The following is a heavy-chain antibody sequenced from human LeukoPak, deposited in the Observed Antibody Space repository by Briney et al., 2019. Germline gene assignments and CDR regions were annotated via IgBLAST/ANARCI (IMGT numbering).Heavy chain of an antibody. CDR1: GFTFSAYA. V-gene: IGHV3-21*01. CDR2: ISSSSSYI. Sequence: GGSLRLSCEASGFTFSAYAMTWVRQAPGKGLEWVSFISSSSSYIYYADSVKGRFTISRDNAKNSLYLQMNSLRAEDTAVYYCASGTTASRFDYWGQGTLVTVSS. D-gene: IGHD1-1*01. CDR3: ASGTTASRFDY. J-gene: IGHJ4*02.